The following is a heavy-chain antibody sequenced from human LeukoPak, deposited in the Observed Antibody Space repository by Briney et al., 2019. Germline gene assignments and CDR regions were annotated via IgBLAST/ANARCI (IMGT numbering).Heavy chain of an antibody. CDR3: ARYQTPIAAAGSRYAFDI. D-gene: IGHD6-13*01. J-gene: IGHJ3*02. V-gene: IGHV4-59*12. CDR1: GGSIRSYY. Sequence: SETLSLTCTVSGGSIRSYYWSWIRQPPGKGLEWIGYIYYSGSTNYNPSLKSRVTMSVDTSKNQFSLKLSSVTAADTAVYYCARYQTPIAAAGSRYAFDIWGQGTMVTVSS. CDR2: IYYSGST.